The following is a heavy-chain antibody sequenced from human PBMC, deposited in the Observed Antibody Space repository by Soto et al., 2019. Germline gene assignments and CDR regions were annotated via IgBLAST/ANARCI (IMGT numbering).Heavy chain of an antibody. Sequence: LRLSCAASGFTFSSYGMHWVRQAPGKGLEWVAVIWYDGSNKYYADSVKGRFTISRDNSKNTLYLQMNSLRAEDTAVYYCARSTMTTVYPYYYGMDVWGQGTTVTVSS. CDR2: IWYDGSNK. J-gene: IGHJ6*02. V-gene: IGHV3-33*01. CDR3: ARSTMTTVYPYYYGMDV. D-gene: IGHD4-17*01. CDR1: GFTFSSYG.